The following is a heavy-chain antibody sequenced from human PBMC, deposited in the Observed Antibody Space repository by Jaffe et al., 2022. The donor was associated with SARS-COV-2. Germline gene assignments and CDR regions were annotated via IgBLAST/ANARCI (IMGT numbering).Heavy chain of an antibody. CDR2: IYYSGNA. D-gene: IGHD1-26*01. V-gene: IGHV4-39*01. CDR3: ARQSGSYYWYFDL. CDR1: GGSISTSSYY. Sequence: QLQLQESGPGLVKPSETLSLTCTVSGGSISTSSYYWAWVRQTPGKGLERIGSIYYSGNAYYNPSLKSRVTISVDTSKNQFSLKLRSVTAADTAVYYCARQSGSYYWYFDLWGRGTLVTVSS. J-gene: IGHJ2*01.